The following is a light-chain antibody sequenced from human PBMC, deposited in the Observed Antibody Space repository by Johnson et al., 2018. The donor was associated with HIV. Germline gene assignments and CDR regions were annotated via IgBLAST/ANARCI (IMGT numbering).Light chain of an antibody. CDR1: SSNIGNNY. CDR2: ENN. Sequence: SVLTQPPSVSAAPGQKVTISCSGSSSNIGNNYVSWYQQFPGTAPKLLIYENNKRPSGIPDRLSGSKSGPSATLGITGLQTGDEADYYCGTWDTSLSTYVFGTGTKVTVL. CDR3: GTWDTSLSTYV. V-gene: IGLV1-51*02. J-gene: IGLJ1*01.